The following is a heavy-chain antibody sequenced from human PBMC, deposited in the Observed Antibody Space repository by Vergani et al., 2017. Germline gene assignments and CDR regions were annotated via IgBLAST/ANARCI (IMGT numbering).Heavy chain of an antibody. CDR3: ARGRKGIIMVVPLTHL. CDR1: GFSFGNYA. D-gene: IGHD2-15*01. V-gene: IGHV3-30-3*01. CDR2: ISYDGTEK. J-gene: IGHJ4*02. Sequence: QVKLEESGGGVVQPGRSLRLSCAASGFSFGNYAMHWVRQAPGKGLEWVGVISYDGTEKKYADSVNGRFTISRDNSKKMMSLQMNSLRVKDTAVYYCARGRKGIIMVVPLTHLWGQGTQVPVS.